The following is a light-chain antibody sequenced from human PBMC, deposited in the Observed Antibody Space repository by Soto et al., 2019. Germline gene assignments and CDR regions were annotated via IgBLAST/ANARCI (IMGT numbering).Light chain of an antibody. Sequence: QSVLTQPPSVSAAPGQTVTITCSGTYSNIGNNFVCWYQQLPGTAPRLLIYVNNKRPSGIADRFSGSNPGTSATLDITGLQTGDEADYYCGTWDHSLGEVVFGGGTKVTVL. CDR1: YSNIGNNF. V-gene: IGLV1-51*01. CDR2: VNN. J-gene: IGLJ2*01. CDR3: GTWDHSLGEVV.